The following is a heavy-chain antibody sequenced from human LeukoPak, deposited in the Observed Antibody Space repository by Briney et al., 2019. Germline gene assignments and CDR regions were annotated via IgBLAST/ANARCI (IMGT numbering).Heavy chain of an antibody. V-gene: IGHV3-23*01. CDR2: ISGSGGST. CDR3: AKDEDIEYCSSTSCYQPYAFDI. Sequence: GGSLRLSCAASGFTFSSHAMSWVRQAPGKGLEWVSAISGSGGSTYYADSVKGRFTISRDNSKNTLYLQMNSLRAEDTAVYYCAKDEDIEYCSSTSCYQPYAFDIWGQGTMVTVSS. J-gene: IGHJ3*02. D-gene: IGHD2-2*01. CDR1: GFTFSSHA.